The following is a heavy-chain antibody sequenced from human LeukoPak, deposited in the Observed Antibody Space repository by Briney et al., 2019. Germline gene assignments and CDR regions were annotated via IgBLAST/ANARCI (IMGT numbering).Heavy chain of an antibody. CDR3: ARRAIAAAGGDH. CDR1: GGSISSYY. CDR2: IYYSGST. J-gene: IGHJ4*02. D-gene: IGHD6-13*01. V-gene: IGHV4-59*01. Sequence: SETLSLTCTVSGGSISSYYWSWIRQPPGKGLEWIGYIYYSGSTNYNPSLKSRVTISVDTSKNQFSLKLSSVTAADTAVYYCARRAIAAAGGDHWGQGTLVTVSS.